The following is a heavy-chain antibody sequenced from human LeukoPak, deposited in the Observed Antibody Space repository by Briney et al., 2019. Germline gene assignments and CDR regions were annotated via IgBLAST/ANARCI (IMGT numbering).Heavy chain of an antibody. Sequence: GGSLRLSCAASGFTFDDYAMHWVRQAPGKGLEWVSGISWNSGDIGYADSVKGRFTISRDNAKNSLYLQMNSLRAEDTALYYCAKDSGPVAATRRYYYYYYMDVWGKGTTVTISS. D-gene: IGHD2-15*01. V-gene: IGHV3-9*01. CDR1: GFTFDDYA. CDR2: ISWNSGDI. J-gene: IGHJ6*03. CDR3: AKDSGPVAATRRYYYYYYMDV.